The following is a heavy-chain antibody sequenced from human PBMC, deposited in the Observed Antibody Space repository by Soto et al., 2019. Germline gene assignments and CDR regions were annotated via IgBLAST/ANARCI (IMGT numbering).Heavy chain of an antibody. J-gene: IGHJ4*02. CDR2: ISAYNGNT. CDR1: VYTVASIG. V-gene: IGHV1-18*01. CDR3: TREGIVSGLERREY. Sequence: ASAKVSCGDFVYTVASIGISWVRQAHGQGLEWMGWISAYNGNTNYAQKLQGRVTMTTDTSTSTAYMELRSLRSDDTALDYCTREGIVSGLERREYWGQGYRVTVSA. D-gene: IGHD1-1*01.